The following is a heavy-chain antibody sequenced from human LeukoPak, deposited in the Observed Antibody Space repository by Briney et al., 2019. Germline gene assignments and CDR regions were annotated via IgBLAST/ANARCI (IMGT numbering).Heavy chain of an antibody. CDR3: ARESAGIYWG. D-gene: IGHD1-26*01. J-gene: IGHJ1*01. CDR1: GFIFRNYW. Sequence: GGSLRLSCAASGFIFRNYWMHWVRQAPGKGLVWVSRLNLDGTTRDYADSVKGRFTISRDNAKNTLSLQKNSLKVDDTAVYYCARESAGIYWGWGQATLVTVSS. CDR2: LNLDGTTR. V-gene: IGHV3-74*01.